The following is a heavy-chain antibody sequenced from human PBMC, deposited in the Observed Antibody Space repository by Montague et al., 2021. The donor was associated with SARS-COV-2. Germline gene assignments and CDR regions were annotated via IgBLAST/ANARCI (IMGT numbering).Heavy chain of an antibody. CDR3: ARLGIAVAGITHPVGPYFDY. CDR1: GGSISSYY. D-gene: IGHD6-19*01. V-gene: IGHV4-59*08. J-gene: IGHJ4*02. Sequence: SETLSLTCTVSGGSISSYYWSWIRQPPGKGLEWIGYIYYSGSTNYNPSLKSRVTISVDTSKNQFSLKLSSVTAADTAVYYCARLGIAVAGITHPVGPYFDYWGQGTLVTVSS. CDR2: IYYSGST.